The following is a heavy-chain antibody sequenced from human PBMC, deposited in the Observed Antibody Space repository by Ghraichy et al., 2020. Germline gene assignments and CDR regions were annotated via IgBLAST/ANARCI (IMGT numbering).Heavy chain of an antibody. D-gene: IGHD1-14*01. J-gene: IGHJ4*02. Sequence: SETLSLTCTVSGGSISSYYWSWIRQPPGKGLEWIGYIYYSGSTNYNPSLKSRVTISVDTSKNQFSLKLSSVTAADTAVYYCARHPGRKPTGLYFDYWGQGTLVTVSS. CDR3: ARHPGRKPTGLYFDY. CDR2: IYYSGST. CDR1: GGSISSYY. V-gene: IGHV4-59*08.